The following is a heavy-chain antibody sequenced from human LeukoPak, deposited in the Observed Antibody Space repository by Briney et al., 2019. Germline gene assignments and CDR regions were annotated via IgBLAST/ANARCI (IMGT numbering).Heavy chain of an antibody. J-gene: IGHJ4*01. D-gene: IGHD4-11*01. CDR2: IWSDATNR. V-gene: IGHV3-33*01. CDR3: ARNAQRVFDNSNSLNI. Sequence: GGSLRLSCAASGFIFSHHGMHWGCQAPGKGLEWVAVIWSDATNRFYAESVKGRFTISRANSQNTVFLQMNSLRGKDRAIYYFARNAQRVFDNSNSLNIWGHGTLVTVSS. CDR1: GFIFSHHG.